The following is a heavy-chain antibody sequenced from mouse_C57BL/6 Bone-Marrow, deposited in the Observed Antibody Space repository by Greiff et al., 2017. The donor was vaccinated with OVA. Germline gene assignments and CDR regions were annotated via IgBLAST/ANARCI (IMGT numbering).Heavy chain of an antibody. CDR1: GYTFTSYW. CDR3: AREAYEYFDV. D-gene: IGHD1-1*01. Sequence: VQLQQPGAELVMPGASVKLSCKASGYTFTSYWMHWVKQRPGQGLEWIGEIDPSDSYTNYNQKFKGKSTLTVDKSSSTAYMQLSSLTSEDSAVYYCAREAYEYFDVWGTGTTVTVSS. J-gene: IGHJ1*03. CDR2: IDPSDSYT. V-gene: IGHV1-69*01.